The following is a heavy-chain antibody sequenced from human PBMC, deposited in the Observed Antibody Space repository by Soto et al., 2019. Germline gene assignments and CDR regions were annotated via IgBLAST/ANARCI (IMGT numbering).Heavy chain of an antibody. Sequence: SETLSLTCTVSGGSISSGGYYWSWIRQHPGKCLEWIGYIYYSGSTYYNPSLKSRVTISVDTSKNQFSLKLSSVTAADTAVYYCARGSGYYANWFDPWGQGTLVTVSS. V-gene: IGHV4-31*03. J-gene: IGHJ5*02. CDR1: GGSISSGGYY. CDR2: IYYSGST. D-gene: IGHD3-3*01. CDR3: ARGSGYYANWFDP.